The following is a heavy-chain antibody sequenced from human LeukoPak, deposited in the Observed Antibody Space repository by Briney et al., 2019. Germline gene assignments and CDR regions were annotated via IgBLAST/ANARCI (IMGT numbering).Heavy chain of an antibody. J-gene: IGHJ4*02. CDR1: GFTFSNYG. V-gene: IGHV3-30*02. CDR2: IRYDGSNK. D-gene: IGHD2-15*01. Sequence: GGSLRLSCAASGFTFSNYGMHWVRQAPGKGLEWVAFIRYDGSNKYYADSVKGRFTISRDNSKNTLYLQMNSLRAEDTAVYYCYIVVVVAATADYWGQGTLVTVSS. CDR3: YIVVVVAATADY.